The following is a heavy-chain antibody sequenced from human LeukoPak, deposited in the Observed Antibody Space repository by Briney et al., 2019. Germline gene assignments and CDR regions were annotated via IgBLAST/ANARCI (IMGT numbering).Heavy chain of an antibody. Sequence: SVKVSCKASGGTFSSYAISWVRQAPGQGLEWMGRIIPILGIANYAQKFQGRVTITADKSTSTAYMELSSLRSEDTAVYYCARDYYGSGSYYPNWFDPWGQGTLVTVSS. CDR3: ARDYYGSGSYYPNWFDP. CDR2: IIPILGIA. D-gene: IGHD3-10*01. V-gene: IGHV1-69*04. J-gene: IGHJ5*02. CDR1: GGTFSSYA.